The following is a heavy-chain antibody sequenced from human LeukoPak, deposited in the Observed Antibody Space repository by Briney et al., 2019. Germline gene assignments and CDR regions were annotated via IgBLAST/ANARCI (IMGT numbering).Heavy chain of an antibody. CDR1: GYTFTSYG. J-gene: IGHJ4*02. V-gene: IGHV1-18*01. Sequence: ASVKVSCKASGYTFTSYGISWVRQAPGQGLEWMGWISAYNGNTNYAQKLQGRVTMTTDTSTSTAYMELRSLRSDDTAVYYCARREYDYGSGSYLDYWGQGTLVTVSS. CDR3: ARREYDYGSGSYLDY. D-gene: IGHD3-10*01. CDR2: ISAYNGNT.